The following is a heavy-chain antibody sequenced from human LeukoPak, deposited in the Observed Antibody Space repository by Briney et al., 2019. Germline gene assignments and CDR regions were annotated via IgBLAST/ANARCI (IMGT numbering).Heavy chain of an antibody. V-gene: IGHV4-59*01. CDR3: ARFKAWFDP. CDR1: GGSISNYY. CDR2: IYYSGST. J-gene: IGHJ5*02. Sequence: SETLSLTCAASGGSISNYYWSWIRQPPGKGLEWIGYIYYSGSTNYNPSLKSRVTISVDTSKNQFSLKLSSVTAADTAVYYCARFKAWFDPWGQGTLVTVSS.